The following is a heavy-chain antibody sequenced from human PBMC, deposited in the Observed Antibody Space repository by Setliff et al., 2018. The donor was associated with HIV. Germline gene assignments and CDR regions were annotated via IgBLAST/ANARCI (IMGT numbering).Heavy chain of an antibody. J-gene: IGHJ4*02. CDR2: INPKSGVT. D-gene: IGHD2-15*01. V-gene: IGHV1-2*06. CDR3: ARDLIRITPHGDLPF. CDR1: GYIFTGYY. Sequence: ASVKVSCKASGYIFTGYYIHWVRQAPGQGLEWVGRINPKSGVTSYAQNFRARVTMTRDTSSTTAYMELSTLRSDDTALYYCARDLIRITPHGDLPFWGQGTLVTVSS.